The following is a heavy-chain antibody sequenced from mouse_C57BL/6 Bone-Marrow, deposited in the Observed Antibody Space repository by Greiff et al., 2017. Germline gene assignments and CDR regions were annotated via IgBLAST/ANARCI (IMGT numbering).Heavy chain of an antibody. D-gene: IGHD2-12*01. CDR1: GFSLTSYG. V-gene: IGHV2-6*03. J-gene: IGHJ4*01. CDR2: IWSDGST. Sequence: VQLQQSGPGLVAPSQSLSITCTVSGFSLTSYGVHWVRQPPGKGLEWLVVIWSDGSTTYNSALKSRLSISKDNSKSQVFLKMNSLQTDDTAMYYCARSYDAGDYYAMDYWGQGTSVTVSS. CDR3: ARSYDAGDYYAMDY.